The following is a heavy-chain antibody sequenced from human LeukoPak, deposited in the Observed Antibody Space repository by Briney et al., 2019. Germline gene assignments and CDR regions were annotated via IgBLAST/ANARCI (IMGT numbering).Heavy chain of an antibody. J-gene: IGHJ3*02. V-gene: IGHV3-9*01. Sequence: GGSLRLSCAASGFTFDDYAMHWVRQAPGKGLEWVSGISWNSGSIGYADSVKGRFTISRDNAKNSLYLQMNSLRAEDTALYYCAKAIGLHDYGDCDAFDIWGQGTMVTVSS. CDR3: AKAIGLHDYGDCDAFDI. CDR1: GFTFDDYA. D-gene: IGHD4-17*01. CDR2: ISWNSGSI.